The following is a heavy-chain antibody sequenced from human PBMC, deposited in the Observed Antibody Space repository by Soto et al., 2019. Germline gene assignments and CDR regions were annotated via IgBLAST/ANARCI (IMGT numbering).Heavy chain of an antibody. Sequence: QVQLVQSGAEVKTPGSSVKVSCTASGDTFNFYTLSWVRQAPGQGLEWRGRIIPMLGMSNYAQKFQGRVTXXXDXXTRTVYMVLSGLRSEDTALYYCATNYGSGSTHFDNWGQGTLVTVSS. CDR2: IIPMLGMS. J-gene: IGHJ4*02. CDR3: ATNYGSGSTHFDN. D-gene: IGHD3-10*01. V-gene: IGHV1-69*02. CDR1: GDTFNFYT.